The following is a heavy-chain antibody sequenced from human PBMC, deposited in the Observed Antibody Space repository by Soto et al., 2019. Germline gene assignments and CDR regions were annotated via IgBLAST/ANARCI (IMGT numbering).Heavy chain of an antibody. D-gene: IGHD4-17*01. CDR3: ARHIGNRASGYYGGFDY. V-gene: IGHV4-39*01. CDR2: IYYSGST. Sequence: PSETLSLTCTVSGGSISSSSYYWGWIRQPPGKGLEWIGSIYYSGSTYYNPSLKSRVTISVDTSKNQFSLKLSSVTAADTAVYYCARHIGNRASGYYGGFDYWSQGTLVTVSS. CDR1: GGSISSSSYY. J-gene: IGHJ4*01.